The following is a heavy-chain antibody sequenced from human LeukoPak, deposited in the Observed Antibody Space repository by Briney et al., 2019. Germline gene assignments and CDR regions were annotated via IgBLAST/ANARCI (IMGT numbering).Heavy chain of an antibody. D-gene: IGHD3-16*01. CDR1: GFSFRTYE. J-gene: IGHJ4*02. CDR3: ARGGSYFVH. CDR2: ISTSGSTI. Sequence: GGSLRPSCAASGFSFRTYEMTWVRQAPGKGLGWVSHISTSGSTINYADSVKGRFTISRDNAKNSLYLQMNSLRAEDTAVYYCARGGSYFVHWGQGTLVTVSS. V-gene: IGHV3-48*03.